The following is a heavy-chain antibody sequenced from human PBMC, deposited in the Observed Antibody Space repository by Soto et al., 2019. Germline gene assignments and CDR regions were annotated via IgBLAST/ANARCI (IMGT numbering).Heavy chain of an antibody. D-gene: IGHD1-1*01. CDR2: ISGSGDST. V-gene: IGHV3-23*01. J-gene: IGHJ4*02. Sequence: HPGGSLRLSCAASGFTFSSYAMSWVRQAPGKGLEWVSVISGSGDSTYYADSVKGRFTISRDNSKNTLYLQTNGLRAEDTAVYYCAKRATGTYFDYWGQGTLVTVSS. CDR1: GFTFSSYA. CDR3: AKRATGTYFDY.